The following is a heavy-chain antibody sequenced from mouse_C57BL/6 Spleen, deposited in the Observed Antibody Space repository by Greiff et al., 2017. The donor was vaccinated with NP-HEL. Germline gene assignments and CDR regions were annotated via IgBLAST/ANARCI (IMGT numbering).Heavy chain of an antibody. J-gene: IGHJ3*01. Sequence: EVQLQQSGPELVKPGASVKISCKASGYSFTGYYMNWVKQSPEKSLEWIGEINPSTGGTTYNQKFKAKATLTVDKSSSTAYMQLKSLTSEDSAVYYCARGGIYYDYDGGLADGGQGTLVTVSA. D-gene: IGHD2-4*01. V-gene: IGHV1-42*01. CDR2: INPSTGGT. CDR1: GYSFTGYY. CDR3: ARGGIYYDYDGGLAD.